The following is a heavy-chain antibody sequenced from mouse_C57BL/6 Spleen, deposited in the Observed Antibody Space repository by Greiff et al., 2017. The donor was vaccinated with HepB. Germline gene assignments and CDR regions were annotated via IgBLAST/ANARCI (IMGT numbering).Heavy chain of an antibody. D-gene: IGHD1-1*01. Sequence: EVKLVESGGGLVQPKGSLKLSCAASGFSFNTYAMNWVRQAPGKGLEWVARIRSKSNNYATYYADSVKDRFTISRDDSESMLYLQMNNLKTEDTAMDYCVRHDDYGSSFAYWGQGTLVTVSA. V-gene: IGHV10-1*01. CDR1: GFSFNTYA. J-gene: IGHJ3*01. CDR3: VRHDDYGSSFAY. CDR2: IRSKSNNYAT.